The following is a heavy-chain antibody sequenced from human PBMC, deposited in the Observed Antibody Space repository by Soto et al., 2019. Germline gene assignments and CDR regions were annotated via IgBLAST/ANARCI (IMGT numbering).Heavy chain of an antibody. D-gene: IGHD1-1*01. J-gene: IGHJ2*01. CDR2: MNGDRDNT. CDR3: ARRTIAHWYFDL. V-gene: IGHV1-8*01. CDR1: GYTFTSYD. Sequence: ASVKVSCKASGYTFTSYDINWLRLAPGQGLEWMGWMNGDRDNTGCAQKFQGRLTMTKDTSKSTAYMELSSLTSEDTAVYYCARRTIAHWYFDLWGRGTLVPSPQ.